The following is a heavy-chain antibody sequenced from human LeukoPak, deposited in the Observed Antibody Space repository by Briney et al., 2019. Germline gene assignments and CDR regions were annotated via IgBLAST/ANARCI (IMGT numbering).Heavy chain of an antibody. Sequence: GGSLRLSCGASGFTFSSYGMSWVRQAPGKGLEWVSAISGSGGSTYYADSVKGRFTISRDNAQNSLYLQMNSLRAEDTALYYCARVASNYDFDYWGQGTLVSVSS. CDR1: GFTFSSYG. D-gene: IGHD4-11*01. CDR3: ARVASNYDFDY. V-gene: IGHV3-23*01. CDR2: ISGSGGST. J-gene: IGHJ4*02.